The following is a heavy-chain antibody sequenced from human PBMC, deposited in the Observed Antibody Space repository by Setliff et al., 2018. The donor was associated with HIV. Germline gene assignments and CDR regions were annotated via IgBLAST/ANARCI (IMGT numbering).Heavy chain of an antibody. CDR1: GGSISSGDYS. V-gene: IGHV4-30-4*08. J-gene: IGHJ4*02. Sequence: SETLSLTCTVSGGSISSGDYSWNWIRQHQGKGLECIGYIYNSGSTYYNPSLKSRVIISVDTSKNQLSLKLSSVTAADTAVYYCARAYGDYVGAGFLPYWGQGTPVTVSS. CDR2: IYNSGST. CDR3: ARAYGDYVGAGFLPY. D-gene: IGHD4-17*01.